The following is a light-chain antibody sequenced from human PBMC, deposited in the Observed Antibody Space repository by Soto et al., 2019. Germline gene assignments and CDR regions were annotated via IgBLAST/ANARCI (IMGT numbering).Light chain of an antibody. CDR3: QQRSNWPIT. CDR1: QSVSSY. Sequence: EIVLTQSPATLSLSPGGRATLSCRASQSVSSYLAWYQQKPGQAPRLLIYDASNRATGIPARFSGSWSGTDCTLTISSLEPEDVAVYYCQQRSNWPITFCQGTRLEIK. J-gene: IGKJ5*01. CDR2: DAS. V-gene: IGKV3-11*01.